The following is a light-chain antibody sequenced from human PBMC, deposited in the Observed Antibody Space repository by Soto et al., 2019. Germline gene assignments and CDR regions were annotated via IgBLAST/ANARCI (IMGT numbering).Light chain of an antibody. V-gene: IGKV3-11*01. CDR2: DAS. CDR1: QSVSSY. CDR3: QQLGT. Sequence: EIVLTQSPATLSLSPGERATLSCRASQSVSSYLAWYQQKPGQAPRLLIYDASNRATGIPARFSGSGSGTDFPLTSSSLEPEDFAVYYCQQLGTFGGGTKVQIK. J-gene: IGKJ4*01.